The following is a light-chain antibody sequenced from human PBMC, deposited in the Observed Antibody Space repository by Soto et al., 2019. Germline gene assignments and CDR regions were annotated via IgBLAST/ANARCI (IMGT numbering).Light chain of an antibody. Sequence: EIVLTQSPATLSLSPGERGTLSCRASESVTNYLAWYQQKPGQAPRLLVYDVSNRATGTPARFSGGGSGTEFTLTISSLEPEDFAVYYCHQRSNWPWTCGQGTKVDI. CDR2: DVS. V-gene: IGKV3-11*01. CDR3: HQRSNWPWT. J-gene: IGKJ1*01. CDR1: ESVTNY.